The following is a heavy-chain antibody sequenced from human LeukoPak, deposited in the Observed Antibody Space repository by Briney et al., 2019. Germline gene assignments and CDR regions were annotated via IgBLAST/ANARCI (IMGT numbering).Heavy chain of an antibody. CDR1: GFTFSSYS. CDR3: ATGYCSGGSCYFSFDY. D-gene: IGHD2-15*01. CDR2: ISSSSSYI. V-gene: IGHV3-21*01. J-gene: IGHJ4*02. Sequence: GGSLRLSCAASGFTFSSYSMNWVRQAPGKGLEWVSSISSSSSYIYYADSVKGRFTISRDNAKNSLYLQMNSLRAEGTALYYCATGYCSGGSCYFSFDYWGQGTLVTVSS.